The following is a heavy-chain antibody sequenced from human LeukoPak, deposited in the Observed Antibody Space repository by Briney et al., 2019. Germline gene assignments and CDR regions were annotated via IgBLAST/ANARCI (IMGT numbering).Heavy chain of an antibody. D-gene: IGHD3-16*01. Sequence: PGGSLRLSCAASGFTFSSYSMNWVRQAPGKGLEWVSSISSSSSYIYYADSVKGRFTISRDNAKNSLYLQVNSLRAEDTAVYYCAALRRGKYGMDVWGQGTTVTVSS. CDR3: AALRRGKYGMDV. CDR1: GFTFSSYS. V-gene: IGHV3-21*01. CDR2: ISSSSSYI. J-gene: IGHJ6*02.